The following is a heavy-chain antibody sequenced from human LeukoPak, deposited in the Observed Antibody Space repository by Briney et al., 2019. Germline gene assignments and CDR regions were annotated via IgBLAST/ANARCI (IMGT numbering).Heavy chain of an antibody. J-gene: IGHJ4*02. V-gene: IGHV4-61*08. CDR2: IYYTGST. CDR3: ASSIVGATKDY. D-gene: IGHD1-26*01. CDR1: GDSISSGDYY. Sequence: PSQTLSLTCTVSGDSISSGDYYWSWIRQPPGKGLEWIGYIYYTGSTNYNPSLKSRVTISVDTSKNQFSLKLSSVTAADTAVYYCASSIVGATKDYWGQGTLVTVSS.